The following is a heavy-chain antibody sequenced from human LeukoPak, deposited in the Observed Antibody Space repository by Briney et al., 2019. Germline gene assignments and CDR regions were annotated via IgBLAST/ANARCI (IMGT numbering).Heavy chain of an antibody. J-gene: IGHJ5*02. V-gene: IGHV4-59*08. Sequence: PSETLSLTCSVSGVSITSYYWTWIRQPPGKGPEWIGYVYYSGNTYYNPSLKSRVSMSVDTSKNHFSLDLWSVTAADTAVYYCAKLWDEFGDSSAWFDPWGQGTLVTVSS. CDR1: GVSITSYY. CDR2: VYYSGNT. CDR3: AKLWDEFGDSSAWFDP. D-gene: IGHD4-17*01.